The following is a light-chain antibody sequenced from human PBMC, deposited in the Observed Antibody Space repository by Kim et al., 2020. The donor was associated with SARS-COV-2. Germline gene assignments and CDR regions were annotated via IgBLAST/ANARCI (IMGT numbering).Light chain of an antibody. V-gene: IGKV3-15*01. CDR2: GAS. CDR1: QSISTN. J-gene: IGKJ2*01. Sequence: EIVMAQSPATLPVSPGERAALSCRASQSISTNLAWYQVKPGHPPRLLIYGASTRATGVPDRFSGSGSGTDFTLTVSRVQSADVAIYYCHQYNDWPPGDTFGQGTKL. CDR3: HQYNDWPPGDT.